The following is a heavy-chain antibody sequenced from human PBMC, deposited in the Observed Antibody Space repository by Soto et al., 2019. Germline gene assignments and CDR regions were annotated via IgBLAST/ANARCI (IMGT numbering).Heavy chain of an antibody. V-gene: IGHV3-23*01. D-gene: IGHD2-8*02. Sequence: EVQLLDSGGGLVQPGGSLRLSCAASEFTFSSYAMSWVRQAPGKGLEWVSGIDKSAESALYADSVKGRFTISRDNSKNTLYLQMNSLRVEDTAVYYCAKAGGVIDDTTVYRQIDYWGQGTLVTVSS. J-gene: IGHJ4*02. CDR2: IDKSAESA. CDR1: EFTFSSYA. CDR3: AKAGGVIDDTTVYRQIDY.